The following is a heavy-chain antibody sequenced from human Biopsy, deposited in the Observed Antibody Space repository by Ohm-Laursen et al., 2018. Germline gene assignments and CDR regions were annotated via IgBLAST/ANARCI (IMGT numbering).Heavy chain of an antibody. CDR2: IWYDGSNK. CDR3: GKCMTGGSNYYFHH. D-gene: IGHD2-8*01. J-gene: IGHJ4*02. V-gene: IGHV3-33*06. CDR1: GFTFSSYG. Sequence: SLRLSCAASGFTFSSYGMHWVRQAPGKGLGWVAAIWYDGSNKNYADSVKGRFTISRDNSKNTLYLQMNSLRGEDTAAYYCGKCMTGGSNYYFHHCGQGTLVTVSS.